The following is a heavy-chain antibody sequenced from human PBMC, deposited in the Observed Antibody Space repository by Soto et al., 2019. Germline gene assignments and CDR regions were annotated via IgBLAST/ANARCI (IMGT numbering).Heavy chain of an antibody. J-gene: IGHJ4*02. CDR3: ARATCVDAY. Sequence: EVQLVESGGDLVQPGGSLRLSCAASGFAFSGYWMSWVRQAPGKGLEGVANIKQDGSEKYYVDSVKGRFTLSRDNAKYSLYLQMNSLIAEDTAGDYCARATCVDAYWGQGTLVTVSS. D-gene: IGHD5-12*01. V-gene: IGHV3-7*01. CDR2: IKQDGSEK. CDR1: GFAFSGYW.